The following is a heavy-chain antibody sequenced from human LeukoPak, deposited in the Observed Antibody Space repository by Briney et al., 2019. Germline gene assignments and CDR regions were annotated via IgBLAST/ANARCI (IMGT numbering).Heavy chain of an antibody. CDR3: ARSRLYTRPRTMTPTGH. Sequence: SGGSLRLSCAASGFTFSSYGMHWVRQAPGKGLEWVAFIRYDGSNKYYADSVKGRFTISRDNSKNTLYLQMNSLRAEDTAVYYCARSRLYTRPRTMTPTGHWGQGTLVTVSS. D-gene: IGHD3-22*01. CDR2: IRYDGSNK. J-gene: IGHJ1*01. CDR1: GFTFSSYG. V-gene: IGHV3-30*02.